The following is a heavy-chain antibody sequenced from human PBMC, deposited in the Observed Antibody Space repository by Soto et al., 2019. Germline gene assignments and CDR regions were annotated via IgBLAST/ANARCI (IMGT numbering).Heavy chain of an antibody. Sequence: GGCLRLSCEASGFSFSRHSMNWVRQAPGKGLEWVSSIGIDPSYLYYAGSVKGRFTISRDNAKNSLYLQMNSLRVEDTAMYYCVKADSRYYFDLWGQGTQVTVSS. J-gene: IGHJ4*02. V-gene: IGHV3-21*04. CDR2: IGIDPSYL. CDR1: GFSFSRHS. CDR3: VKADSRYYFDL.